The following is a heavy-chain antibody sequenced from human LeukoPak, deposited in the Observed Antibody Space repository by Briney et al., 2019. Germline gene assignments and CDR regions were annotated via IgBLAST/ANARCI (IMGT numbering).Heavy chain of an antibody. Sequence: GGSLRLSCAASGFTFSSYSMNWVRQAPGKGLEWVSYISSSSSTIYYADSVKGRFTISRDNAKNSLYLQMNSLRAEDTAVYYCARDRDCSSTSCYSYDDAFDIWGQGTMVTVSS. CDR2: ISSSSSTI. D-gene: IGHD2-2*01. CDR1: GFTFSSYS. J-gene: IGHJ3*02. CDR3: ARDRDCSSTSCYSYDDAFDI. V-gene: IGHV3-48*04.